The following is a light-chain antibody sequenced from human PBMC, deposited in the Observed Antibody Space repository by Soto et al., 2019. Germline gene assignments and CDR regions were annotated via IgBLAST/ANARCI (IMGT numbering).Light chain of an antibody. CDR2: ETS. V-gene: IGKV1-39*01. CDR1: QDIDIY. J-gene: IGKJ2*01. CDR3: QQANSAPFN. Sequence: DIQMTQSPSSLSASLGDRVSITCRAGQDIDIYLNWYQHKPGKAPKLLIYETSKLRSGVPSRFSGGGSGTDFTLTISNLQPVDFATYYCQQANSAPFNFGQG.